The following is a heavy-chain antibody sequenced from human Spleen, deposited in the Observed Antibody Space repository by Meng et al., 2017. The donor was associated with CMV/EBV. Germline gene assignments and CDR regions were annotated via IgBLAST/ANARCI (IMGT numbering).Heavy chain of an antibody. V-gene: IGHV1-69*10. D-gene: IGHD5-12*01. Sequence: SVKVSCKASGYSFTSYGISWVRQAPGQGLEWMGAIIPTLDIPKYARKFQDRVTIIADKSTNVVYMELSGLRSDDTAVYYCAGDRGYASYFFDYWGQGTLVTVSS. J-gene: IGHJ4*02. CDR1: GYSFTSYG. CDR2: IIPTLDIP. CDR3: AGDRGYASYFFDY.